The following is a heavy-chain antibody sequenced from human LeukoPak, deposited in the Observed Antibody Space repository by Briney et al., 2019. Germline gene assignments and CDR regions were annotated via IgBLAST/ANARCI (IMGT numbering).Heavy chain of an antibody. D-gene: IGHD5-12*01. Sequence: SETLSLTCTVSGGSISSYYWSWIRQPPGKGLEWIRYIYYSGSTNYNPSLKSRVTISVDTSKNQFSLKLSSVTAADTAVYYCARDDSGYDFGGAFDIWGQGTMVTVSS. CDR1: GGSISSYY. CDR3: ARDDSGYDFGGAFDI. J-gene: IGHJ3*02. V-gene: IGHV4-59*01. CDR2: IYYSGST.